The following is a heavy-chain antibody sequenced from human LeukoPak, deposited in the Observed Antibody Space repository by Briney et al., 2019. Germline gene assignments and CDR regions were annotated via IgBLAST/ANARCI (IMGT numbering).Heavy chain of an antibody. V-gene: IGHV3-30-3*01. CDR1: GFTFSTYT. Sequence: GRSLRLSCAASGFTFSTYTMHWVRQAPGKGLEWVAVISYDGSKKYCADSVKGRFTVSRDNSKNTLYLQMNSLGAEDTAVYYCAREHNSFSAAPFDYWGQGTLVTVSS. D-gene: IGHD2/OR15-2a*01. CDR3: AREHNSFSAAPFDY. J-gene: IGHJ4*02. CDR2: ISYDGSKK.